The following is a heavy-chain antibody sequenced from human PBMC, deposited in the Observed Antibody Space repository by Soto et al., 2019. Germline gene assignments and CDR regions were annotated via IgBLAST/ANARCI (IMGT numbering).Heavy chain of an antibody. Sequence: SEALSLSCAVSGGSISRGGYSWSWIRQPTGKGLEWIGYIYHSGSTYYNPSLKSRVTISVDRSKNQFSLKLSSVTALDTAVYYCARVPDRSGQGTFVTVSS. CDR2: IYHSGST. CDR1: GGSISRGGYS. CDR3: ARVPDR. D-gene: IGHD2-2*01. V-gene: IGHV4-30-2*01. J-gene: IGHJ5*02.